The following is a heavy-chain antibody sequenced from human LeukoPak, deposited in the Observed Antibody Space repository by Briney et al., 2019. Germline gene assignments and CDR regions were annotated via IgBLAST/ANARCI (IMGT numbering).Heavy chain of an antibody. D-gene: IGHD6-13*01. CDR2: INTNTGNP. CDR1: GYTFTSYA. CDR3: AREGTGRYSSNGGYFDY. J-gene: IGHJ4*02. V-gene: IGHV7-4-1*02. Sequence: ASVKVSCKASGYTFTSYAMNWVRQAPGQGLEWMGWINTNTGNPTYAQGFTGRFVFSLDTSVSTAYLQISSLKAEDTAVYYCAREGTGRYSSNGGYFDYWGQGTLVTVSS.